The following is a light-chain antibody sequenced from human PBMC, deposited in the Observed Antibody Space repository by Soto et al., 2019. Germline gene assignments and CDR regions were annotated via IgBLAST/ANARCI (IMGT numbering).Light chain of an antibody. CDR2: TNN. J-gene: IGLJ1*01. Sequence: ALTQPPSASGTPGQRVTISCSGGSSNSGSDTVNWYQHPPGTAPKPLIYTNNQRPAGVPDRFSGSKSGPSASLTISGLQFEEEAEYYCASWDDSLNGYVFVTGTKVTVL. CDR3: ASWDDSLNGYV. V-gene: IGLV1-44*01. CDR1: SSNSGSDT.